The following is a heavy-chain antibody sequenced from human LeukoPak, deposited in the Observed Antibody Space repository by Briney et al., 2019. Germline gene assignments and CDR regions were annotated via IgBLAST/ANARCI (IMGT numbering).Heavy chain of an antibody. V-gene: IGHV4-59*01. J-gene: IGHJ3*02. CDR1: GGSISSYY. Sequence: SETLSLTCTVSGGSISSYYWSWIRQPPGKGLEWIGYIYYSGSTNYNPSLKSRVTISVDTSKNQFSLKLSSVTAADTAVYYCASVEEVCGRDYDDAVEIWGEGEMGTVSS. CDR3: ASVEEVCGRDYDDAVEI. CDR2: IYYSGST. D-gene: IGHD3-16*01.